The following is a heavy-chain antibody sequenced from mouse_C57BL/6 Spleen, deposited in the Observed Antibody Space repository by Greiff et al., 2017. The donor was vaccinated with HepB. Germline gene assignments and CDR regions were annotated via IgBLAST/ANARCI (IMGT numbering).Heavy chain of an antibody. J-gene: IGHJ1*03. CDR3: ARPYSNYVSYWYFDV. CDR1: GYTFTSYW. Sequence: QVQLQQPGAELVKPGASVKMSCKASGYTFTSYWITWVKQRPGQGLEWIGDIYPGSGSTNYNEKFKSKATLTVDTSSSTAYMQLSSLTSEDSAVYYCARPYSNYVSYWYFDVWGTGTTVTVSS. D-gene: IGHD2-5*01. V-gene: IGHV1-55*01. CDR2: IYPGSGST.